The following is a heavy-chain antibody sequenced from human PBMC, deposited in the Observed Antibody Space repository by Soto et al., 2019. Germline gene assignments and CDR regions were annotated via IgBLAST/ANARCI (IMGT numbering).Heavy chain of an antibody. CDR3: AKRFAPGVAGPLAH. V-gene: IGHV3-23*01. CDR1: GFTFSSYA. J-gene: IGHJ4*02. D-gene: IGHD6-19*01. CDR2: ISGSGGST. Sequence: PGGSLRLSCAAAGFTFSSYAMSWVRQAPGKGLEWVSAISGSGGSTYYADSVKGRFTISRDNSKNTLYLQMNSLRAEDTAVYYSAKRFAPGVAGPLAHWAQGTLLPVSS.